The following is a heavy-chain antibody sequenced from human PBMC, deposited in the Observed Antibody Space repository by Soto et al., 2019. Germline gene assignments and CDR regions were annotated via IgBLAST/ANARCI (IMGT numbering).Heavy chain of an antibody. D-gene: IGHD2-15*01. Sequence: SVKVSCKASGFIFTRSAVQWVRQARGQRLEWIGWIVVDSGNTIYAQKFRERVTITRDMSTSTTYMELSSLRSEDTAVYYCAAVGTPPGYYYGRDVWG. V-gene: IGHV1-58*01. CDR3: AAVGTPPGYYYGRDV. CDR1: GFIFTRSA. CDR2: IVVDSGNT. J-gene: IGHJ6*02.